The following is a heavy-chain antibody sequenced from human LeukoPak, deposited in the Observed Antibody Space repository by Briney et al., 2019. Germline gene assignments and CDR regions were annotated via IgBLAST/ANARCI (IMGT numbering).Heavy chain of an antibody. CDR3: AVQWPPPSDDY. V-gene: IGHV3-15*01. J-gene: IGHJ4*02. Sequence: GGSLRLSCAASGFTFSNAWMSWVRQAPGKGLEWVGRIKSKTDGGTTDYAAPVKGRFTISRDDSKNTLYLQMNSLRAEDTAVYYCAVQWPPPSDDYWGQGTLVTVSS. D-gene: IGHD6-19*01. CDR2: IKSKTDGGTT. CDR1: GFTFSNAW.